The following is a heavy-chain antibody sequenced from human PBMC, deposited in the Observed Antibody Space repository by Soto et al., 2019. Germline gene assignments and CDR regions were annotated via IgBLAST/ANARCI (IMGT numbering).Heavy chain of an antibody. V-gene: IGHV4-39*01. CDR2: IYYRGST. Sequence: QLQLQESGPGLVKPSETLSLTCTVSGGSISSSSYYWGWIRQPPGKGLEWIGSIYYRGSTYYNPSLKSRVTIAVDTSKNQCSLKLSSVTAADTAVYYCARLYYDFWSGYPLGAFDIWGQGTMVTVSS. CDR1: GGSISSSSYY. D-gene: IGHD3-3*01. J-gene: IGHJ3*02. CDR3: ARLYYDFWSGYPLGAFDI.